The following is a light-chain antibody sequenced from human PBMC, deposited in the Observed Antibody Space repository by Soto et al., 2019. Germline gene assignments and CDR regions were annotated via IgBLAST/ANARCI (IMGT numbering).Light chain of an antibody. CDR3: FSHRSGDSHV. CDR2: GVT. Sequence: QSALTQPASVSGSPGQSITISCTGSSSDFGSYNLVSWYQQHPGKVPKLIIYGVTNRPSGVSNRFSGSKTGNTASLTISGLQAEDEAYYYCFSHRSGDSHVFGTGTKLTVL. CDR1: SSDFGSYNL. V-gene: IGLV2-14*02. J-gene: IGLJ1*01.